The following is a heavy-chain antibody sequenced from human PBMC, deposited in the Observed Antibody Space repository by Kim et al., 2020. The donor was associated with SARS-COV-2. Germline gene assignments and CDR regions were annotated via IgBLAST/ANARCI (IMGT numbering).Heavy chain of an antibody. D-gene: IGHD5-18*01. CDR2: ISSSSSYI. V-gene: IGHV3-21*01. J-gene: IGHJ4*02. CDR3: NTAMVTGLRYFDY. CDR1: GFTFSSYS. Sequence: GGSLRLSCAASGFTFSSYSMNWVRQAPGKGLEWVSSISSSSSYIYYADSVKGRFTISRDNAKNSLYLQMNSLRAEDTAVYYCNTAMVTGLRYFDYWGQGTLVTVSS.